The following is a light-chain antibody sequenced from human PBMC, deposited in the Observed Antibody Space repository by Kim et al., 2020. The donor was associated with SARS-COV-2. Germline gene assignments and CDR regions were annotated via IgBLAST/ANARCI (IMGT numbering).Light chain of an antibody. V-gene: IGKV1-39*01. CDR1: QRIRNY. Sequence: DIQMTQSPSSLSASVGDRVTITCRASQRIRNYLNWYQHKVGKAPKLLLYAASSLQSGVPSRFSGSGSGTDFTLIISSLQPEDSATYYCQQSYSIPYTFGQGTKLEIK. J-gene: IGKJ2*01. CDR2: AAS. CDR3: QQSYSIPYT.